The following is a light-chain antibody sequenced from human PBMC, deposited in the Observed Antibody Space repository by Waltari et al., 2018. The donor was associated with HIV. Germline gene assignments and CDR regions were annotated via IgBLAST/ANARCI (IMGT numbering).Light chain of an antibody. V-gene: IGLV1-47*01. CDR1: SSNIGSNS. CDR2: KDN. Sequence: QSVLTQPPSASGTPGQRVTFSCSGGSSNIGSNSVYWYQPVPGTAPKPLIYKDNQRPSRGPDRFSASKSGTSASLASSGLRSEDEADYYCAAWDGSLRGLVFGGGTKLTVL. J-gene: IGLJ2*01. CDR3: AAWDGSLRGLV.